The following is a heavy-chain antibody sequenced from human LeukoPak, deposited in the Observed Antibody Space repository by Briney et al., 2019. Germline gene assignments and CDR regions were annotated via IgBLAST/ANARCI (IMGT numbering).Heavy chain of an antibody. D-gene: IGHD3/OR15-3a*01. Sequence: GSLRLSCAASGFTFSSYAMSWVRQAPGRGLEWVSSISGSGSSTFYADSVKGRFTISRDNSKNTLYLRLNSLRAEDTAIYYCAKGVWTDYTITHFDYWGQGTLVTVSS. V-gene: IGHV3-23*01. CDR2: ISGSGSST. CDR3: AKGVWTDYTITHFDY. CDR1: GFTFSSYA. J-gene: IGHJ4*02.